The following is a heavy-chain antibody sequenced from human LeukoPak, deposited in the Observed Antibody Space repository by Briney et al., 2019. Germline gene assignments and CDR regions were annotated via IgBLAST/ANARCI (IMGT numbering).Heavy chain of an antibody. CDR1: GFTVSSNY. J-gene: IGHJ4*02. Sequence: LTGGSLRLSCAASGFTVSSNYMSWVRQAPGKGLEWVAVISYDGSNKYYADSVKGRFTISRDNSKNTLYLQMNSLRAEDTAVYYCARAGSIAARRGPLGDYWGQGTLVTVSS. D-gene: IGHD6-6*01. V-gene: IGHV3-30-3*01. CDR2: ISYDGSNK. CDR3: ARAGSIAARRGPLGDY.